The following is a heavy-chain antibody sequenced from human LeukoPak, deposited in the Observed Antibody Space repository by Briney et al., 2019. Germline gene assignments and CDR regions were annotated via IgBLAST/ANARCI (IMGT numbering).Heavy chain of an antibody. Sequence: GGSLRLSCAASGFTFSSYGMHWVRQAPGKGLEWVSSISSSSSYIYYADSVKGRFTISRDNAKNSLYLQMNSLRAEDTAVYYCARGWNSSSSPGDYWGQGTLVTVSS. V-gene: IGHV3-21*01. CDR3: ARGWNSSSSPGDY. CDR2: ISSSSSYI. CDR1: GFTFSSYG. D-gene: IGHD6-6*01. J-gene: IGHJ4*02.